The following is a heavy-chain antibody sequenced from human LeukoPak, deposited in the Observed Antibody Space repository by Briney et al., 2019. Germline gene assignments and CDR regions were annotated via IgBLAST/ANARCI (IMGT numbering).Heavy chain of an antibody. V-gene: IGHV3-21*01. CDR2: ISSSSSYI. CDR1: GFTFSSYS. J-gene: IGHJ6*02. D-gene: IGHD2-2*01. CDR3: ARGASIVVVPAAQGSRYYYGMDV. Sequence: GGSLRLSCAASGFTFSSYSMTWVRQAPGKGLEWVSSISSSSSYIYYADSVKGRFTISRDNAKNSLYLQMNSLRAEDTAVYYCARGASIVVVPAAQGSRYYYGMDVWGQGTTVTVSS.